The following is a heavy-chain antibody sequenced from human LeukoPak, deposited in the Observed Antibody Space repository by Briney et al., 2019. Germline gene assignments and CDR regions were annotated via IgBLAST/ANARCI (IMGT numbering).Heavy chain of an antibody. D-gene: IGHD7-27*01. CDR2: IYYSGST. CDR1: GGSISSSSYY. V-gene: IGHV4-39*01. Sequence: SETLSLTCTVSGGSISSSSYYWGWIRRPPGKGLEWIGSIYYSGSTYYNPSLKSRVTISVDTSKNQFSLKLSSVTAADTAVYYCARLSGVFWAFDIWGQGTMDTVSS. J-gene: IGHJ3*02. CDR3: ARLSGVFWAFDI.